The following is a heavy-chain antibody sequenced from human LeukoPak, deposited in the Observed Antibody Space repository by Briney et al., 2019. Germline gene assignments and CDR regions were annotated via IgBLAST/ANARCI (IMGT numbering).Heavy chain of an antibody. J-gene: IGHJ3*02. CDR3: ARGDTSLGGAFDI. CDR2: ISGDGGTT. D-gene: IGHD3-16*01. Sequence: GGSLRLSCAASGFNLRSYAIHWVRQAPGKGPEHVSAISGDGGTTSYAQSLKGKCTISRDNSKEMAYLQLGGLKTEDMAVYYCARGDTSLGGAFDIWGQGTMVTVSP. CDR1: GFNLRSYA. V-gene: IGHV3-64*01.